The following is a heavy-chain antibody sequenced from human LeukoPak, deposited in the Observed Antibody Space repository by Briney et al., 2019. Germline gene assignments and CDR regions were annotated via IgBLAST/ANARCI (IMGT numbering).Heavy chain of an antibody. D-gene: IGHD3-22*01. CDR3: AKGRGYSSGYYY. J-gene: IGHJ4*02. Sequence: GGSLRLSCAASGFTFSSYAMSWVRQAPGKGLEWVSAISGSGGSTYYADSVTGRFTISRDNSKNTLYLQMNSLRAEDTAVYYCAKGRGYSSGYYYWGQGTLVTVSS. CDR1: GFTFSSYA. V-gene: IGHV3-23*01. CDR2: ISGSGGST.